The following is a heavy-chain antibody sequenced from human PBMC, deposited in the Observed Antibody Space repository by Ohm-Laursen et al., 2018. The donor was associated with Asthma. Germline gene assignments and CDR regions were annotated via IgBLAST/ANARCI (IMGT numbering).Heavy chain of an antibody. Sequence: GTLSLTCTVSGGSISSSSYYWGWIRQSPETGLEWIGTMYYTGVTNYNPSLRSRATIFVDTYMNQFSLQLPSVTATDTAIYYCARLPTDYSIDYWGPGSLVTVSS. V-gene: IGHV4-39*01. CDR2: MYYTGVT. J-gene: IGHJ4*02. CDR1: GGSISSSSYY. D-gene: IGHD4-11*01. CDR3: ARLPTDYSIDY.